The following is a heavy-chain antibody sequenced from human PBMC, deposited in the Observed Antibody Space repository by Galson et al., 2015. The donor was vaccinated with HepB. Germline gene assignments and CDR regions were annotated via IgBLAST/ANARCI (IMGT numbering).Heavy chain of an antibody. J-gene: IGHJ4*02. CDR3: ARDSLQGSSDY. V-gene: IGHV1-18*04. D-gene: IGHD2-15*01. CDR1: GYTFTNYG. CDR2: ISANNGNT. Sequence: SVKVSCKASGYTFTNYGVSWVRQAPGQGPEWMGWISANNGNTNSAQKFHGRVTLSTDKSTSTAYMEVRSLTSDDTAVYYCARDSLQGSSDYWGQGTLVTVSS.